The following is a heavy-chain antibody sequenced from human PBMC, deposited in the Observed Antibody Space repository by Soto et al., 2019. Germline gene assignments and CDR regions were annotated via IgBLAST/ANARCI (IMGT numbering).Heavy chain of an antibody. CDR1: GFTFSSYA. CDR3: AKDQGEYNWNYWPLDYYYYYMDV. Sequence: GGSLRLSCAASGFTFSSYAMSWVRQAPGKGLEWVSAISGRGGSTYYADSVKGRFTISRDNSKNTLYLQMNSLRAEDTAVYYCAKDQGEYNWNYWPLDYYYYYMDVWGKGTTVTVSS. D-gene: IGHD1-7*01. J-gene: IGHJ6*03. V-gene: IGHV3-23*01. CDR2: ISGRGGST.